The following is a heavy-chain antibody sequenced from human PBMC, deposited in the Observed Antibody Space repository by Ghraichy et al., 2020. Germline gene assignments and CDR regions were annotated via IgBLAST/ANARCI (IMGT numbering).Heavy chain of an antibody. D-gene: IGHD6-13*01. J-gene: IGHJ4*02. CDR3: AKATRSWVFDY. V-gene: IGHV3-30*18. Sequence: GGSLRLSCAASGFTFSSYGMHWVRQAPGKGLEWVAVISYDGSNKYYADSVKGRFTISRDNSKNTLYLQMNSLRAEDTAVYYCAKATRSWVFDYWGQGTLVTVSS. CDR1: GFTFSSYG. CDR2: ISYDGSNK.